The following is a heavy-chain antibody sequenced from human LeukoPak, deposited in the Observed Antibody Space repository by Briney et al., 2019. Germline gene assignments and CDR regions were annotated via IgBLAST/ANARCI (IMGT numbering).Heavy chain of an antibody. Sequence: SETLSLTCTVSGGSISSYYWSWIRQPPGKGLEWVGYFYYSGSTNYNPSLKSRVTISVDTSRKQFSLKLNSVTAADTAVYYCARGASYYGSSGYLAAFDIWGQGTMVTVSS. J-gene: IGHJ3*02. CDR1: GGSISSYY. D-gene: IGHD3-22*01. V-gene: IGHV4-59*01. CDR3: ARGASYYGSSGYLAAFDI. CDR2: FYYSGST.